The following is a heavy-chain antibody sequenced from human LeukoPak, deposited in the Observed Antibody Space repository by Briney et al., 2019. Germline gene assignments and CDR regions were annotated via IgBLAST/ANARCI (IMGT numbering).Heavy chain of an antibody. CDR1: GYSISSGFS. CDR3: AREGAGPGIDP. D-gene: IGHD3-16*01. CDR2: ISYSGNT. V-gene: IGHV4-38-2*02. J-gene: IGHJ5*02. Sequence: SATVSLTCEVSGYSISSGFSWGWIRQTPWKGLEWIATISYSGNTDYNPSLRGRVAISSDTSKNQFSLRLTSVTAADTAVYFCAREGAGPGIDPWGQG.